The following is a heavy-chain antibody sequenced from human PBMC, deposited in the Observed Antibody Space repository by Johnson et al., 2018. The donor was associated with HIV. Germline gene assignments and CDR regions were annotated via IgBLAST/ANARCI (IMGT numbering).Heavy chain of an antibody. J-gene: IGHJ3*02. V-gene: IGHV3-30-3*01. Sequence: QVQLVESGGGLVKPGGSLRLSCAASGFTFSSYAMHWVRQAPGKGLEWVAVISYDGSNKYYADSVKGRFTISRDNSKNTLYLQMNSLRAEDTAVYYCARLITMIVVAKDAFDIWGQGTMVTVSS. CDR1: GFTFSSYA. D-gene: IGHD3-22*01. CDR3: ARLITMIVVAKDAFDI. CDR2: ISYDGSNK.